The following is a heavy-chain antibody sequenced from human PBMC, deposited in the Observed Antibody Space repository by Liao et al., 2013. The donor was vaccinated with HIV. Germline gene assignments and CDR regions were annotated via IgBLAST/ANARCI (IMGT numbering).Heavy chain of an antibody. CDR1: GGSISSYY. D-gene: IGHD6-13*01. V-gene: IGHV4-4*07. Sequence: QLQLQESGPGLVKTSETLSLTCTVSGGSISSYYWSWIRQPAGKGLEWIGRIYTSGSTNYNPSLKSRVTMSVDTSKKQISLKVRSVTAADTAVYYCARDPTIAADGTAEDYWGQGTLGHRLL. CDR3: ARDPTIAADGTAEDY. CDR2: IYTSGST. J-gene: IGHJ4*02.